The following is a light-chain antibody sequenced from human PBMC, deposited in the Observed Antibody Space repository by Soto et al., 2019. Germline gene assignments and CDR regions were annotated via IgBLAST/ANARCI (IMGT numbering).Light chain of an antibody. CDR3: QQANSFPYT. Sequence: DIQMAQSPSSVSASVGDRVTITCRASQGMSSWLAWYQQKPGKAPKLLIYAASSLQSGVPSRFSGSGDGTDFTLTISSLQPEDFATYYCQQANSFPYTFGQGNKLEIK. CDR2: AAS. CDR1: QGMSSW. J-gene: IGKJ2*01. V-gene: IGKV1-12*01.